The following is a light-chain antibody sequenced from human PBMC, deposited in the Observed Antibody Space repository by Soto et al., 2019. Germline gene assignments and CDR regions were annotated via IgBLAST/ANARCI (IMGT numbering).Light chain of an antibody. V-gene: IGLV1-44*01. CDR1: TSNIGSNT. Sequence: QSVLTQPPSASGTPGQRVTISCSGSTSNIGSNTVSWYQQLLGAAPKLLIHSDDQRPSGVPDRFSGSKSGTSASLAISGLQSEDEADYYCAAWDDGFGVFGGGTKLTVL. CDR3: AAWDDGFGV. J-gene: IGLJ3*02. CDR2: SDD.